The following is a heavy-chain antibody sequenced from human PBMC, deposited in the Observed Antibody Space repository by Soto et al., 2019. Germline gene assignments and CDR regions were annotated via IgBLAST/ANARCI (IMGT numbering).Heavy chain of an antibody. CDR1: GFTFSSYW. CDR3: ARVIAARPYYYYYGMDV. CDR2: INSDGSST. Sequence: EVQLVESGGGLVQPGGSLRLSCAASGFTFSSYWMHWVRQAPGKGLVWVSRINSDGSSTSYADSVKGRFTISRDNDKNTLYLQMNSMRDEDTAVYYCARVIAARPYYYYYGMDVWGQGTTVTVSS. J-gene: IGHJ6*02. D-gene: IGHD6-6*01. V-gene: IGHV3-74*01.